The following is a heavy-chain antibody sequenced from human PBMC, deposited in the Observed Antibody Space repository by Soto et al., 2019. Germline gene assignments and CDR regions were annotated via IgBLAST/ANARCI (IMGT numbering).Heavy chain of an antibody. CDR2: ISYDGGTE. Sequence: QAQLVESGGGVVQPGRSLRLSCAASGFSFNNNGMHWVRQAPGKGLEWVAVISYDGGTEYYADSVKGRFTISRDKSRNTLYLQMNSLRTEDTAIYYCAKNGWAETATVTPWYFDLWGRGILVTVSS. CDR3: AKNGWAETATVTPWYFDL. V-gene: IGHV3-30*18. J-gene: IGHJ2*01. D-gene: IGHD4-17*01. CDR1: GFSFNNNG.